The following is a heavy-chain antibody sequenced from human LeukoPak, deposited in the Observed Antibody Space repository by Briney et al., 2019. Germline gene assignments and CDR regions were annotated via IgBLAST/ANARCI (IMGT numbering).Heavy chain of an antibody. J-gene: IGHJ4*02. V-gene: IGHV1-8*01. Sequence: GASVKVSCKAFGYTFTSYDINWVRQATGQGLEWMGWMNPNSGNTGYAQKFQGRVTMTRNTSISTAYMELSSLRSEDTAVYYCARGSGCSGGSCSYYYFDYWGQGTLVTVSS. CDR2: MNPNSGNT. CDR1: GYTFTSYD. CDR3: ARGSGCSGGSCSYYYFDY. D-gene: IGHD2-15*01.